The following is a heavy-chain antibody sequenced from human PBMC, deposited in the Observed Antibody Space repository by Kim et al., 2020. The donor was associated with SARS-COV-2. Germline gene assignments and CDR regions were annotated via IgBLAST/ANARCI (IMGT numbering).Heavy chain of an antibody. CDR1: GFTFSGSA. CDR3: TRQKTIITLNYYYGMDV. J-gene: IGHJ6*02. Sequence: GGSLRLSCAASGFTFSGSAMHWVRQASGKGLEWVGRIRSKANSYATAYAASVKGRFTISRDDSKNTAYLQMNSLKTEDTAVYYCTRQKTIITLNYYYGMDVWGQGTTVTVSS. CDR2: IRSKANSYAT. D-gene: IGHD3-10*01. V-gene: IGHV3-73*01.